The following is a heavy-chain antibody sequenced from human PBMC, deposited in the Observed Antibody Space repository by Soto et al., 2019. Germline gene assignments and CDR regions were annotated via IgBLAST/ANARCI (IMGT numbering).Heavy chain of an antibody. J-gene: IGHJ5*02. CDR1: VYTFTSYY. Sequence: GXSVKVSCKASVYTFTSYYMHWVRQAPGQGLEWMGIINPSGGSTSYAQKFQGRVTMNRETSTSTGYMELSSLRSEDTAVYYCAREGCIAAAGTWFDHWGQGTLVTVSS. V-gene: IGHV1-46*01. CDR2: INPSGGST. D-gene: IGHD6-13*01. CDR3: AREGCIAAAGTWFDH.